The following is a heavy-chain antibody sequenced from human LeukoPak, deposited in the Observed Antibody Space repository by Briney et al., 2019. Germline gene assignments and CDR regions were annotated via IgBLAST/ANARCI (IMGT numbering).Heavy chain of an antibody. CDR2: IYYSGST. D-gene: IGHD2-15*01. V-gene: IGHV4-59*08. J-gene: IGHJ3*02. CDR3: ARRRIDDAFDI. Sequence: TSETPSLTCTVSGGSISNYYWSWIRQPPGKGLEWIGYIYYSGSTNYNPSLKSRVTISVDTSKNQFSLKLSSVTAADTAVYYCARRRIDDAFDIWGQGTMVTVSS. CDR1: GGSISNYY.